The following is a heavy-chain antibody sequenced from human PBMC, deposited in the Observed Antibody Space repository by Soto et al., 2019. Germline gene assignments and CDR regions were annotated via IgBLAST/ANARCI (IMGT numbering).Heavy chain of an antibody. CDR3: AREEAARIERWFDP. D-gene: IGHD6-6*01. CDR2: ISYSGST. J-gene: IGHJ5*02. V-gene: IGHV4-30-4*01. CDR1: GGSINTINNY. Sequence: SETLSLTCTVSGGSINTINNYWSWIRQPPGKGLEWIGFISYSGSTYYNPSLMSRLTISLDTSTNRFSLKLTSVTAADTAVYYCAREEAARIERWFDPWGQGTLVTVSS.